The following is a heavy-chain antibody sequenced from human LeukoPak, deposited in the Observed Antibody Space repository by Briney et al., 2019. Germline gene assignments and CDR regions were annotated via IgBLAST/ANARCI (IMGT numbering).Heavy chain of an antibody. CDR1: GFTFNNYS. D-gene: IGHD1-26*01. CDR2: ISSSSDYI. V-gene: IGHV3-21*01. Sequence: GGSLRLSCAASGFTFNNYSMNWVRQAPGKGLEWVSSISSSSDYIYYADSVKGRFTISRDNARNPLYLQMNSLRAEDTAVYYCARKLGKWERLSPFDYWGQGTLVTVSS. CDR3: ARKLGKWERLSPFDY. J-gene: IGHJ4*02.